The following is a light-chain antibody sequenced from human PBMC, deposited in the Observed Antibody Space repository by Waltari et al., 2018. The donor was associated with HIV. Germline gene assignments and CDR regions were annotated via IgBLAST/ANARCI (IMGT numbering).Light chain of an antibody. J-gene: IGLJ2*01. CDR3: TKYTNTNVLIL. V-gene: IGLV2-14*03. CDR2: EIS. CDR1: MGDLTY. Sequence: QSAPTQPASVSCSPGQSITISCNNMGDLTYVSWYQQNPVKAPKLLIYEISNRPSGVSSRFSVSNTGDNASLTISALQADDEADYFFTKYTNTNVLILFGGGTKVTVL.